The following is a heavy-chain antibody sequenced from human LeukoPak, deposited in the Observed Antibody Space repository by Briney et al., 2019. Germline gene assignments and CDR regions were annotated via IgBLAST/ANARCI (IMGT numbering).Heavy chain of an antibody. D-gene: IGHD2-21*01. CDR3: ASAMWGCQCTGPEY. Sequence: GGSLRLSCAASGFTFSNVWMGWFRQAPGKGLEWVGRIRKATEGGATDYAAPVQGRFTISRDDSSNTLYLQMNSLKTEDTAVYFCASAMWGCQCTGPEYWGQGTLVTV. CDR2: IRKATEGGAT. CDR1: GFTFSNVW. J-gene: IGHJ4*02. V-gene: IGHV3-15*01.